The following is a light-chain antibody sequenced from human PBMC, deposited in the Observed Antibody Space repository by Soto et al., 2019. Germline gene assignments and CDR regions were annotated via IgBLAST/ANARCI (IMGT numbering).Light chain of an antibody. J-gene: IGLJ1*01. CDR1: SSDVGAYKY. CDR2: DVS. V-gene: IGLV2-14*01. Sequence: QSVLTQPASVSGSPGQSITISCTGTSSDVGAYKYVSWYQQHPGKAPKIMIYDVSYRPSGVSNRFSASKSGNTASLTISGLQPEDEADYYCCSYASSMANIFGTGTKVTVL. CDR3: CSYASSMANI.